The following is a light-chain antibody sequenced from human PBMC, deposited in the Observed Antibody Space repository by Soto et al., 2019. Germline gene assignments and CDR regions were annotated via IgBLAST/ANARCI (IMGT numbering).Light chain of an antibody. CDR2: DVI. V-gene: IGLV2-14*03. CDR3: SSYTTTSTHV. Sequence: QSSLTQPSSVSGSPGQSITISCPGTSSDVGAYNYVSWYQHHPGKAPKLLIYDVINRPSGVSNRFSGSQSGNTASLTISGLQADDEADYYCSSYTTTSTHVFGSGTKVTVL. CDR1: SSDVGAYNY. J-gene: IGLJ1*01.